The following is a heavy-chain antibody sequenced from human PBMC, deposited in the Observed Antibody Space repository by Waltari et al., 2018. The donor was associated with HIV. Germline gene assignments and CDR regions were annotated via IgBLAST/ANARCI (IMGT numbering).Heavy chain of an antibody. V-gene: IGHV1-2*02. CDR2: INPHSGGT. D-gene: IGHD6-13*01. CDR3: ARRSSGGMDV. CDR1: GYTFTGYY. J-gene: IGHJ6*02. Sequence: QVQLVQSGAEVKKPGASVKVSCKASGYTFTGYYIHWVRKAPGQGLEWMGGINPHSGGTNYAQKFQGRFTMTRDTSISTAYMELSRLRSYDTAVYYCARRSSGGMDVWGQGTTVTVSS.